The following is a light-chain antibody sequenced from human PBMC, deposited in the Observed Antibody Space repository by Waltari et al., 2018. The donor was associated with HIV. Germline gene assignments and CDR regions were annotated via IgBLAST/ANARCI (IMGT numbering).Light chain of an antibody. CDR2: KTS. CDR1: QSLVRSDGDSY. J-gene: IGKJ4*01. V-gene: IGKV2-24*01. CDR3: MQTTQFPLT. Sequence: DIVMTQTPLSSPVTLGQPASISCRSSQSLVRSDGDSYLSWLHQRPGQPPRVLIYKTSNRFSWVPDRFSGSGAGTDFTLTISRVEAEDVGSYYCMQTTQFPLTFGGGTKVEIK.